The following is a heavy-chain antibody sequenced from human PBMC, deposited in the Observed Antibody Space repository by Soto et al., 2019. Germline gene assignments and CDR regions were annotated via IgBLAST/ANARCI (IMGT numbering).Heavy chain of an antibody. CDR2: IIAIFDKA. V-gene: IGHV1-69*12. J-gene: IGHJ4*02. CDR1: GGRFNTNA. Sequence: QVQLVQSGAEVKKPGSSVKVSCKASGGRFNTNAISWLRQAPGQGLEWMGGIIAIFDKANYAQKFQDRVTMTADESTSTAYMELSSLRSDDTAVYFCTREAHGGNFESWGQGTLVTLSS. CDR3: TREAHGGNFES. D-gene: IGHD2-15*01.